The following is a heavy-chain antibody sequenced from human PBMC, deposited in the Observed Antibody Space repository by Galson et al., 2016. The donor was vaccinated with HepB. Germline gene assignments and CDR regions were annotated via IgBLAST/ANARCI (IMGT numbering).Heavy chain of an antibody. Sequence: SLRLSCAASGFTFSKYWMHWVRQAPGKGLVWVSRINSDGGSTAYADSVKGRFTISRENAKNTLYRQMNSLRAEDTAMYYCAILSVDVVVEMNGMDVWGHGTTVTVSS. CDR3: AILSVDVVVEMNGMDV. CDR1: GFTFSKYW. J-gene: IGHJ6*02. D-gene: IGHD2-15*01. V-gene: IGHV3-74*01. CDR2: INSDGGST.